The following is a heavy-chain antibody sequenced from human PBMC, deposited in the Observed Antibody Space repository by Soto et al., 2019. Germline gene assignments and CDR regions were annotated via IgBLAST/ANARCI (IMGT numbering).Heavy chain of an antibody. V-gene: IGHV3-9*01. CDR1: GFPFDDYA. Sequence: EVQLVESGGGLVQPGGSLRLSCAASGFPFDDYAMHWVRQAPGKGLEWVSGLTWNSGSIDYADSVQGRFTISRDKAKNSLYLQMNSLRPEDTALYYCARAESSGWYYALDQWGQGILVSVSS. J-gene: IGHJ4*02. D-gene: IGHD6-19*01. CDR2: LTWNSGSI. CDR3: ARAESSGWYYALDQ.